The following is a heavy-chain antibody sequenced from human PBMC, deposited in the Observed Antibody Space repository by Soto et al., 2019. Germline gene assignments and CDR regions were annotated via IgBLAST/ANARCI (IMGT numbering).Heavy chain of an antibody. CDR1: GFVFSTYS. D-gene: IGHD6-19*01. J-gene: IGHJ6*02. V-gene: IGHV3-48*02. CDR2: ISSTSGTI. CDR3: ANQKIRFSVAGTLYGLGV. Sequence: EGQLVESGGNLVRPGGSLRLSCEASGFVFSTYSMNWVRQAPGKGLEWISYISSTSGTIYYADSAKGRFTIFRDNAKNSLFLQMNGLRDDDTAVYYCANQKIRFSVAGTLYGLGVWGQGTTVTVSS.